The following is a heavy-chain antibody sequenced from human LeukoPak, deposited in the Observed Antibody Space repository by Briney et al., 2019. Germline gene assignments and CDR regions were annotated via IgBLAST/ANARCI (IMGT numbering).Heavy chain of an antibody. CDR1: GFTFTKCA. Sequence: PGGSLRLSCVASGFTFTKCAMSWIRQAPGKGLEWVAIITATGDTAYYADSVKGRFTISRDNSKNTLYLQMNSLRAEDTAVYYCAKDRLGGYSYGSYYFDYWGQGTLVTVSS. V-gene: IGHV3-23*01. CDR3: AKDRLGGYSYGSYYFDY. J-gene: IGHJ4*02. D-gene: IGHD5-18*01. CDR2: ITATGDTA.